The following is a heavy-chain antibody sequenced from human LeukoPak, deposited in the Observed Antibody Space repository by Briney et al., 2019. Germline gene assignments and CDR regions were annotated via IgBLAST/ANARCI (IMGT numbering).Heavy chain of an antibody. V-gene: IGHV3-23*01. CDR1: GFTFSSYA. CDR3: AKGQGSGSYPFDY. CDR2: ISATAT. D-gene: IGHD1-26*01. J-gene: IGHJ4*02. Sequence: KPGGSQRLSCAASGFTFSSYAMSWVRQAPGKGLEWVSLISATATYYADSVKGRFTISRDISRNTLYLQMNSLRADDTAVYYCAKGQGSGSYPFDYWGQGTLVTVSS.